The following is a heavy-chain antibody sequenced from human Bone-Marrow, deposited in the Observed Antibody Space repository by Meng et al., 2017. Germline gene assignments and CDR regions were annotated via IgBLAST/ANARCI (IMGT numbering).Heavy chain of an antibody. D-gene: IGHD3-22*01. J-gene: IGHJ3*02. V-gene: IGHV3-48*03. CDR2: ISDSGSII. Sequence: GESLKISCAASGFTFSSYEMNWVRQAPGKGLEWVSYISDSGSIIYYADSVKGRFTISRDNAKNSLYLQMNSLRAEDTAVYYCARGKPRYYYDSSGYPLVSASDAFDIWGQGTMVTVSS. CDR3: ARGKPRYYYDSSGYPLVSASDAFDI. CDR1: GFTFSSYE.